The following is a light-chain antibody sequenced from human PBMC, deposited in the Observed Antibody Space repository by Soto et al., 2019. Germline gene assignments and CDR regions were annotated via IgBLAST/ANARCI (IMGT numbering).Light chain of an antibody. CDR2: AAS. J-gene: IGKJ1*01. Sequence: DIQMTQSPSSLSASVGDRVTITCRASQTISRYFNWYQQKPGKAPKLLIYAASSLQSGVPSRFSGSGSGTDFTLTISSLQPEDFATYYCQQSYNSPRTFGQGTRVEIK. CDR1: QTISRY. CDR3: QQSYNSPRT. V-gene: IGKV1-39*01.